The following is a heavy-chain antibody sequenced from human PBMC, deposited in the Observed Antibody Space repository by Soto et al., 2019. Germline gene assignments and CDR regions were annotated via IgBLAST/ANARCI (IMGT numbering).Heavy chain of an antibody. D-gene: IGHD3-3*01. CDR3: AKGRFLEWLLYFDY. CDR2: ISYDGSNK. CDR1: GFTFSSYG. V-gene: IGHV3-30*18. Sequence: QVQLVESGGGVVQPGRSLRLSCAASGFTFSSYGMHWVRQAPGKGLEWVAVISYDGSNKYYADSVKGRFTISRDNSKNTLYLQMNSLRAEDTAVYYCAKGRFLEWLLYFDYWGQGTLDTVSS. J-gene: IGHJ4*02.